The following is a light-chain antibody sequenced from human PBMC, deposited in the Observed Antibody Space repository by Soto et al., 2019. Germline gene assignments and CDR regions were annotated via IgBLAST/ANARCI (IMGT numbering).Light chain of an antibody. V-gene: IGKV3-11*01. J-gene: IGKJ2*01. CDR3: QQRTNWPYT. CDR2: EAS. CDR1: QSVSSS. Sequence: EIVLTQSPATLSLSPGETATLSCRASQSVSSSLAWYQQKPGQAPRLLIYEASKRATGIPARFSGSGSGTEFTLTISSLEPEDFAVYYCQQRTNWPYTFGQGTKLEIK.